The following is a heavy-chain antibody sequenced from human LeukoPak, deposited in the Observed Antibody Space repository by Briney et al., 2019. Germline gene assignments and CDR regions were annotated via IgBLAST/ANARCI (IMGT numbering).Heavy chain of an antibody. V-gene: IGHV1-18*01. J-gene: IGHJ6*03. Sequence: ASVKVSCKASGYTFTSYGLSWVRQAPGQGLEWMGWISAYNGNTNYAQNLQGRVTMTTDTSTSTAYMELRSLRSDDTAVYYCARGMGGNSDYYYYMDVWGKGTTVTVSS. CDR1: GYTFTSYG. CDR2: ISAYNGNT. D-gene: IGHD4-23*01. CDR3: ARGMGGNSDYYYYMDV.